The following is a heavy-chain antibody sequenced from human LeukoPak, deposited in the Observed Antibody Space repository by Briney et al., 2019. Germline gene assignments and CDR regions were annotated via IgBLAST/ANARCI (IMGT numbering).Heavy chain of an antibody. CDR3: ARDSYGDFDY. J-gene: IGHJ4*02. D-gene: IGHD5-18*01. CDR1: GGSISSYY. V-gene: IGHV4-59*12. CDR2: IYYSGST. Sequence: SETLSLTCTVSGGSISSYYWSWIRQPPGKGLEWIGYIYYSGSTNYNPSLKSRVTISVDTSKNQFSLKLSSVTAADPAVYYCARDSYGDFDYWGQGTLVTVSS.